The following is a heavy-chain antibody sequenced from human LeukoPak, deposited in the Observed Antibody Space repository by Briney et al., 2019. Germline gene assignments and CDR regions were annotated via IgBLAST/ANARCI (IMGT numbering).Heavy chain of an antibody. CDR3: ARDLDWSGLSYYYYMDV. V-gene: IGHV1-18*01. CDR1: GYTFTSYD. J-gene: IGHJ6*03. Sequence: ASVKVSRKASGYTFTSYDINWVRQAPGQGLEWMGWISAYNDNTNYAQKLQGRVTMTTDTSTSTAYMELRSLRSDDTAVYYCARDLDWSGLSYYYYMDVWGKGTTATVSS. D-gene: IGHD3-3*01. CDR2: ISAYNDNT.